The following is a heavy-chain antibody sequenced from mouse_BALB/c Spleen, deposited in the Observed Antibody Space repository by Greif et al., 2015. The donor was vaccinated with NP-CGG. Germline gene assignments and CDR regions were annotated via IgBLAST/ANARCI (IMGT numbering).Heavy chain of an antibody. D-gene: IGHD2-3*01. CDR2: INPSNGGT. V-gene: IGHV1S81*02. J-gene: IGHJ3*01. Sequence: QVQLQQSGAELVKPGASVKLSCKASGYTFTSYYMYWVKQRPGQGLEWIGEINPSNGGTNFNEKFKSKATLTVDKSSSTAYMQLSSLTSEDSAVYYCTRDGYYKYWGQGTLVTVSA. CDR1: GYTFTSYY. CDR3: TRDGYYKY.